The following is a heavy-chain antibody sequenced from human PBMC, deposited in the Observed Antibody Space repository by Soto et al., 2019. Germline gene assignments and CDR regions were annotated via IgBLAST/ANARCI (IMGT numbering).Heavy chain of an antibody. J-gene: IGHJ4*02. D-gene: IGHD6-19*01. CDR2: IYYSEST. Sequence: SETLSLTCTVSGGSISSYYWSWIRQPPGKGLEWIGYIYYSESTNYNPTLTSRVTISVDTSKNKFSLKLSSVTAADTAVYYCARGSGWYLYWGQGTLVTVSS. CDR3: ARGSGWYLY. CDR1: GGSISSYY. V-gene: IGHV4-59*01.